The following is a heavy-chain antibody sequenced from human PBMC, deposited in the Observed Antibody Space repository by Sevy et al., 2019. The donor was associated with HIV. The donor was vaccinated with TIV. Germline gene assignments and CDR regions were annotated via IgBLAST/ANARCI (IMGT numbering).Heavy chain of an antibody. CDR2: INHSGAT. D-gene: IGHD3-16*02. J-gene: IGHJ5*02. CDR1: GGSFNTYP. CDR3: AKSYDYLWGSYRQGWFDP. V-gene: IGHV4-34*01. Sequence: SETLSLTCAVYGGSFNTYPWSWIRQPPGKGLEWIGEINHSGATNYSPSLKSRVTISADKSNNQFSLGLSSVTAADTAVYYCAKSYDYLWGSYRQGWFDPWGQGTLVTVSS.